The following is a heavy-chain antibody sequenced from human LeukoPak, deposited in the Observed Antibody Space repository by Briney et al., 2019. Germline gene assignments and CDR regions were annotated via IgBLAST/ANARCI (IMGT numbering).Heavy chain of an antibody. CDR3: AKEFAPLYCSSTSCYSDWFDP. D-gene: IGHD2-2*02. CDR2: ISGSGGST. V-gene: IGHV3-23*01. J-gene: IGHJ5*02. Sequence: GGSLRLSCAASGFTFSSYAMSWVRQAPGKGLEWVSAISGSGGSTYYADSVKGRFTISRDNSKNTLYLQMNSLRAEDTAVYYCAKEFAPLYCSSTSCYSDWFDPWGQGTLVTVSS. CDR1: GFTFSSYA.